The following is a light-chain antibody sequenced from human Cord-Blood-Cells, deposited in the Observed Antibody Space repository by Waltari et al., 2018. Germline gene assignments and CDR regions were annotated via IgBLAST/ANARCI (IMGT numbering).Light chain of an antibody. CDR1: SSDVGGYNY. CDR2: EVS. CDR3: SSYTSSSTV. V-gene: IGLV2-14*01. Sequence: QSALTQPASVSGSPGQSITISCTGTSSDVGGYNYVSWYQQHPGKATKLMIYEVSKRPSGVSNRFSGSKSGNTASLTISGLQAEDEADYYCSSYTSSSTVFGTGTKVTVL. J-gene: IGLJ1*01.